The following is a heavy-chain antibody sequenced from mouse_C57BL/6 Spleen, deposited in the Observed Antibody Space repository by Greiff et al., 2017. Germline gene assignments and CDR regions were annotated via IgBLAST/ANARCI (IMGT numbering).Heavy chain of an antibody. V-gene: IGHV1-80*01. CDR3: ARDHYYGSSYFAMDY. D-gene: IGHD1-1*01. CDR1: GYAFSSYW. CDR2: IYPGDGDT. Sequence: VQLQQSGAELVKPGASVKISCKASGYAFSSYWMNWVKQRPGKGLEWIGQIYPGDGDTNYNGKFKGKATLTADKSSSTAYMQLSSLTSEDSAVYFCARDHYYGSSYFAMDYWGQGTSVTVSS. J-gene: IGHJ4*01.